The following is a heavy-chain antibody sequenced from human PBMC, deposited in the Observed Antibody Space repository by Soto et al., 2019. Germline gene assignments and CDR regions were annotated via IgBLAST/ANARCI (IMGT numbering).Heavy chain of an antibody. D-gene: IGHD2-15*01. CDR3: ARDQEPVSDCSGGSCYSAFDY. CDR2: INPSGGST. CDR1: GYTFTSYY. Sequence: QVQLVQSGAEVKKPGASVKVSCKASGYTFTSYYMHWVRQAPGQGLEWMGIINPSGGSTSYAQKFQGRVTMTRDTSTSTVYMELSSLRSEDTAVYYCARDQEPVSDCSGGSCYSAFDYWGQGTLVTVSS. J-gene: IGHJ4*02. V-gene: IGHV1-46*01.